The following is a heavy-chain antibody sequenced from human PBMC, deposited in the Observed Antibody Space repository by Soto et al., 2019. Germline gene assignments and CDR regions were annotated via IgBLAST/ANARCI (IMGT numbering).Heavy chain of an antibody. D-gene: IGHD3-3*01. V-gene: IGHV2-26*01. CDR3: ARITYYVFWSGRSLDY. CDR2: IFSNDEK. J-gene: IGHJ4*02. CDR1: GFSLSNARMG. Sequence: QVTLKESGPVLVKPTETLTLTCTVSGFSLSNARMGVSWIRQPPGKALEWLAHIFSNDEKSYSTSLKSTRTISKDTSKSQGGLTMTNMDPVDTATYYCARITYYVFWSGRSLDYWGQGTLVTVAS.